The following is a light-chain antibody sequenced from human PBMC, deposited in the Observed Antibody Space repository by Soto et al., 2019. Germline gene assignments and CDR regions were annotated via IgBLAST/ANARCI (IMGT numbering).Light chain of an antibody. CDR1: QSVRTY. CDR2: DAS. CDR3: QQYNDLVT. Sequence: EIVLTQSPFTLSLSPGERATLSCRASQSVRTYLAWYQVKPGQAPRLLIYDASRRASGVPARFSGSGSGTEFTLTISSLQSEDSAVYYCQQYNDLVTFGGGTKVDIK. V-gene: IGKV3D-15*01. J-gene: IGKJ4*01.